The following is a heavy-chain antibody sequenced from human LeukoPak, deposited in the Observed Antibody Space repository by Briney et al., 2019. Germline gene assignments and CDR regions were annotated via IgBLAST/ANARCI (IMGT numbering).Heavy chain of an antibody. CDR2: ISWNSGSI. CDR1: GFTFDDYA. CDR3: AKGLDADVGGYYFDY. J-gene: IGHJ4*02. D-gene: IGHD3/OR15-3a*01. Sequence: GGALRLSCAASGFTFDDYAMHWVRQAPGKGVEGVSGISWNSGSIDYADSVKGGFTISRDNAKNSLYLQMNSLRAEDTALYYCAKGLDADVGGYYFDYWGQGTLVTVSS. V-gene: IGHV3-9*01.